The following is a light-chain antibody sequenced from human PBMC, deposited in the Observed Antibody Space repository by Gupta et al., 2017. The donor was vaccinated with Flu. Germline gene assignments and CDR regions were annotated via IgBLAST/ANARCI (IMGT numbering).Light chain of an antibody. CDR1: QSVSSY. Sequence: DIVLTQSPAPLSLSPGERATLSCRASQSVSSYLAWYQQKPGQAPRPLIYDASNRATGTPARFSGSGSGTDFTLTISSLEPEDFAVYYCQQRSNWPPRYSFGQGTKLEIK. CDR2: DAS. CDR3: QQRSNWPPRYS. J-gene: IGKJ2*03. V-gene: IGKV3-11*01.